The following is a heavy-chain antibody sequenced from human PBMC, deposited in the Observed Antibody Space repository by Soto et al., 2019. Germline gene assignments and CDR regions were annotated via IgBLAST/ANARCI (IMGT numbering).Heavy chain of an antibody. D-gene: IGHD1-26*01. CDR1: GYTFTSYA. CDR3: ARSGSYYIGAFDI. J-gene: IGHJ3*02. Sequence: GASVKVSCTASGYTFTSYAMHWVRQAPGQRLEWMGWINAGNGNTKYSQKFQGRVTITRDTSASTAYMELSSLRSEDTAVYYCARSGSYYIGAFDIWGQGTMVTVSS. V-gene: IGHV1-3*01. CDR2: INAGNGNT.